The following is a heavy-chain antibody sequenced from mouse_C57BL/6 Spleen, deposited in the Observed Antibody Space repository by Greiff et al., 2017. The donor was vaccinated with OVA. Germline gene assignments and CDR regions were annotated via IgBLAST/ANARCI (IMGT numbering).Heavy chain of an antibody. CDR1: GYTFTSYW. CDR2: IDPNSGGT. J-gene: IGHJ2*01. Sequence: LVESGAELVKPGASVKLSCKASGYTFTSYWMHWVKQRPGRGLEWIGRIDPNSGGTKYNEKFKSKATLTVDKPSSTAYMQLSSLTSEDSAVYYCARYGTTVVGYFDYWGQGTTLTVSS. D-gene: IGHD1-1*01. CDR3: ARYGTTVVGYFDY. V-gene: IGHV1-72*01.